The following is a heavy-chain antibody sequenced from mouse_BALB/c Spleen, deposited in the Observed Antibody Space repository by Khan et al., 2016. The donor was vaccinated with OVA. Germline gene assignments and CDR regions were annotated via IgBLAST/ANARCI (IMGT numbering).Heavy chain of an antibody. Sequence: QVQLKESGAELVKPGASVKLSCKASGYIFTSYYMYWVKQRPGQGLEWIGGINPSNGGTYFNEKFKNKATLTVDKSSSSAYMQLSSLTSEDSAVYYCTRTGYGSPFAYWGQGTLVTVSA. J-gene: IGHJ3*01. CDR2: INPSNGGT. V-gene: IGHV1S81*02. D-gene: IGHD1-1*02. CDR1: GYIFTSYY. CDR3: TRTGYGSPFAY.